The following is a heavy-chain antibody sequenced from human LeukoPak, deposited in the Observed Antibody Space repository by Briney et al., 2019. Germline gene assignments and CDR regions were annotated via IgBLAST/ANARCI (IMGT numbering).Heavy chain of an antibody. J-gene: IGHJ4*02. CDR2: ISWNSVSI. CDR3: AKGAGIAAAVDY. Sequence: GGSLRLSCAASGFTFDDYAMHWVRQAPGKGLEWVSGISWNSVSIGYADSVKSRFTISRDNAKNSLYLQMNSLRAEDTALYYCAKGAGIAAAVDYWGQGTLVTVSS. V-gene: IGHV3-9*01. D-gene: IGHD6-13*01. CDR1: GFTFDDYA.